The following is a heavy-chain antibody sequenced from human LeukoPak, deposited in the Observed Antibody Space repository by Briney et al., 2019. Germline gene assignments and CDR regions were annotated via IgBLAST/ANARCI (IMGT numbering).Heavy chain of an antibody. CDR3: AKRDVDFDC. V-gene: IGHV3-23*01. CDR1: GFTFSNYA. CDR2: ITNSGGGT. Sequence: GGSLRLSCAAPGFTFSNYAMSWVRQAPGKGLEWVSAITNSGGGTYYADSVKGRFTISRDNSKNTMYLQMNSLRVEDTAVYYCAKRDVDFDCWGQGTLVTVSS. J-gene: IGHJ4*02.